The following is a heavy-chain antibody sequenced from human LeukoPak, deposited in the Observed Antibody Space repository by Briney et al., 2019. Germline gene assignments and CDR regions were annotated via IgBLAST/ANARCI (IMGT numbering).Heavy chain of an antibody. J-gene: IGHJ4*02. CDR1: GFNFSSYA. D-gene: IGHD3-16*02. V-gene: IGHV3-23*01. Sequence: PGGSLRLSCAASGFNFSSYAMSGVRQAPGKGLEWVSALSGSGGSTYYADSVKGRFTISRDNSKNTLYLQMTSLRAEDTAVYYCAKTAGALRLGELSSFDSWGPGTLVTVSS. CDR2: LSGSGGST. CDR3: AKTAGALRLGELSSFDS.